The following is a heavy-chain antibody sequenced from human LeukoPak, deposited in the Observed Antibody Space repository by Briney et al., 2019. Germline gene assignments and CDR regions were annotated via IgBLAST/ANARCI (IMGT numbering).Heavy chain of an antibody. CDR2: IYYSGST. D-gene: IGHD2-15*01. CDR3: AREWCSGGSCYSPYYYYYYMDV. V-gene: IGHV4-39*07. J-gene: IGHJ6*03. Sequence: PSETLSLTCTVSGGSISSSSYYWGWIRQPPGKGLEWIGSIYYSGSTYYNPSLKSRVTISVDTSKNQFSLKLSSVTAADTAVYYCAREWCSGGSCYSPYYYYYYMDVWGKGTTVTVSS. CDR1: GGSISSSSYY.